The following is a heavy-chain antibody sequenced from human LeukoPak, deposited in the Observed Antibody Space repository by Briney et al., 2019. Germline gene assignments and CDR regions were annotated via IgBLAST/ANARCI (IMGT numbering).Heavy chain of an antibody. V-gene: IGHV1-2*02. CDR3: ARYRFTRYFDWTNDY. J-gene: IGHJ4*02. D-gene: IGHD3-9*01. CDR2: INPNSSGT. CDR1: GYTFTGYY. Sequence: ASVKVSCKASGYTFTGYYMHWVRQAPGQGLEWMGWINPNSSGTNYAQKFQGRVTMTRDTSISTAYMELSRLRSDDTAVYYCARYRFTRYFDWTNDYWGQGTLVTVFS.